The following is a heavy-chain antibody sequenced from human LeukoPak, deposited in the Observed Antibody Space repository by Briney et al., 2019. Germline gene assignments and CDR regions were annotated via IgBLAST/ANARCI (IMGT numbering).Heavy chain of an antibody. CDR1: GGSISSSSYY. J-gene: IGHJ4*02. V-gene: IGHV4-39*01. CDR2: IYYSGST. Sequence: SETLSLTCTVSGGSISSSSYYWGWIRQPPGKGLEWIGGIYYSGSTYYNLSLKSRVTISVDTSKNQFSLKLSSVTAADTAVCYCARLRQYYFDYWGQGTLVTVSS. D-gene: IGHD3-16*01. CDR3: ARLRQYYFDY.